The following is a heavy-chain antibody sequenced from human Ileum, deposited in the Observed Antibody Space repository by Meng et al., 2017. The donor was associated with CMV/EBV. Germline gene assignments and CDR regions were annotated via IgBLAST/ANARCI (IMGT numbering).Heavy chain of an antibody. CDR1: GGSITSGNYY. Sequence: QTQPQAVGAGVVKPSQCLSLTCTVSGGSITSGNYYWRWIRQPPGRGLEWICYIDYSGSPYYKPSLKSRVTISLDTSKNQFSLNLRSVTATDSAVYYCVRQVVAASFDYWGQGALVTVSS. J-gene: IGHJ4*02. V-gene: IGHV4-30-4*08. CDR2: IDYSGSP. CDR3: VRQVVAASFDY. D-gene: IGHD2-15*01.